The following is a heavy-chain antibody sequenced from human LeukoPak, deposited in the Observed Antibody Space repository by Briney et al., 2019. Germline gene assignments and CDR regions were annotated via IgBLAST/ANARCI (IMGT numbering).Heavy chain of an antibody. CDR1: GFTFSSYW. CDR3: ARDQGSTSRGIDY. CDR2: IYSDGNTT. Sequence: GGSLRLSCAASGFTFSSYWMHWVRQAPGKGLVWVSRIYSDGNTTNYADSVKGRFTISRGNAKTTLYLQMNSLRAEDTAVYYCARDQGSTSRGIDYWGQGTLVTVSS. V-gene: IGHV3-74*01. J-gene: IGHJ4*02. D-gene: IGHD2-2*01.